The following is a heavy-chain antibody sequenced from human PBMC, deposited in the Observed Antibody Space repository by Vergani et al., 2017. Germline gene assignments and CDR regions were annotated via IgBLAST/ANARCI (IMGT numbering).Heavy chain of an antibody. D-gene: IGHD4-17*01. CDR1: GGSISSSSYY. J-gene: IGHJ3*02. Sequence: QLQLQESGPGLVKPSETLSLTCTVSGGSISSSSYYWSWIRQHPGKGLEWIGYIYYSGSTYYNPSLKSRVTISVDTSKNQFSLKLSSVTAADTAVYYCAREPRLGDYPDAFDIWGQGTMVTVSS. V-gene: IGHV4-31*03. CDR3: AREPRLGDYPDAFDI. CDR2: IYYSGST.